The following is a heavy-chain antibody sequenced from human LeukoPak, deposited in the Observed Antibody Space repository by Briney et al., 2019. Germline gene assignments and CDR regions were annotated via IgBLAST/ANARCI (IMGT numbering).Heavy chain of an antibody. Sequence: ASVKVSCKASGYTFISYGISWVRQAHGQGLEWMGWISAYNGNTNYAQKLQGRVTMTTDTSTSTAYMELRSLRSDDTAVYYCASSSVATNSYYYYGMDVWGQGTTVTVSS. CDR3: ASSSVATNSYYYYGMDV. CDR1: GYTFISYG. CDR2: ISAYNGNT. V-gene: IGHV1-18*01. J-gene: IGHJ6*02. D-gene: IGHD5-12*01.